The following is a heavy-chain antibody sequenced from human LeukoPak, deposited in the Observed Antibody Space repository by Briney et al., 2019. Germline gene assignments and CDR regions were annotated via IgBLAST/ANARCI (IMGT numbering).Heavy chain of an antibody. CDR2: IYSGGST. CDR1: GFTVSSNY. CDR3: AKDRSGSPQIDY. V-gene: IGHV3-53*01. J-gene: IGHJ4*02. D-gene: IGHD1-26*01. Sequence: GGSLRLSCAASGFTVSSNYMSWVRQAPGKGLEWVSVIYSGGSTYYADSVKGRFTISRNNSKNTLYLQMNSLRAEDTAVYYCAKDRSGSPQIDYWGQGTLVTVSS.